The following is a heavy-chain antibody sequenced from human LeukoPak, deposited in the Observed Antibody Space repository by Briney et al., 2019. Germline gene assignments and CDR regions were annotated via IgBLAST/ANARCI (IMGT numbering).Heavy chain of an antibody. J-gene: IGHJ4*02. CDR1: GFTLSSYG. D-gene: IGHD6-19*01. CDR2: ISGSDDTI. CDR3: ARGWLTNTFDY. Sequence: GGSLRVSCAASGFTLSSYGMDWVRQAPGRGLEWVSYISGSDDTIYYADSVRGRFTISRDNAQNSLYLQMNSLRDEDTAVYYCARGWLTNTFDYWGQGTLVAVSS. V-gene: IGHV3-48*02.